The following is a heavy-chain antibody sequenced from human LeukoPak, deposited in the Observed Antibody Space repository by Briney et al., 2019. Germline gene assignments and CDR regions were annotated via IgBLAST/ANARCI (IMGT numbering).Heavy chain of an antibody. V-gene: IGHV3-74*01. CDR2: VSPEGDKT. D-gene: IGHD2-15*01. CDR3: ARVGFLLSGAFDI. Sequence: PGESLRLSCTASGFSLASFWIHWVRQVPGEGLEWVSRVSPEGDKTYADSVKGRFTISRDNAKNTLYLQMNSLRAEDTAVYYCARVGFLLSGAFDIWGQGTMVTVSS. J-gene: IGHJ3*02. CDR1: GFSLASFW.